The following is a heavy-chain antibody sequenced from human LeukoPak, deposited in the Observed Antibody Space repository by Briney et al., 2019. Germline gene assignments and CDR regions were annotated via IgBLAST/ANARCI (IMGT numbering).Heavy chain of an antibody. J-gene: IGHJ4*02. D-gene: IGHD6-13*01. CDR2: INSDGSST. CDR3: ARAIWGGSSRIAARFDY. Sequence: PGGSLRLSCAASGFTFSSYCMYWVRQAPGKGLVWVSRINSDGSSTSYADSVKGRFTISRDNAKNSLYLQMNSLRAEDTALYYCARAIWGGSSRIAARFDYWGQGTLVTVSS. CDR1: GFTFSSYC. V-gene: IGHV3-74*01.